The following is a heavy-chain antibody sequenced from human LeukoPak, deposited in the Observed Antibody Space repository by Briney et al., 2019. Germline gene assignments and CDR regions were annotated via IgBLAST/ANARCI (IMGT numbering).Heavy chain of an antibody. J-gene: IGHJ3*02. CDR2: VNPNSGDT. CDR3: ARGARRITIFGVVTVKHAFDI. V-gene: IGHV1-2*02. CDR1: GYTFTVYY. Sequence: ASVKLSCKASGYTFTVYYLHWGRQAPGPRLEWMGCVNPNSGDTNYAQKFQGSVTMTRATSISTAYMELSRLRSDDTAVYYCARGARRITIFGVVTVKHAFDIWGQGTMVTASS. D-gene: IGHD3-3*01.